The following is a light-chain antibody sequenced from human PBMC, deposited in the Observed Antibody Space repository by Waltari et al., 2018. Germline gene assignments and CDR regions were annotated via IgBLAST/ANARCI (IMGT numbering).Light chain of an antibody. CDR3: SSQSSDNVVL. CDR1: SLDVGGYNS. CDR2: DVS. V-gene: IGLV2-14*03. Sequence: QSALTQPASVSGSPGQSITISSTATSLDVGGYNSVSWYQDHPGQAPKVIIYDVSDRPSGISERFSGSKSGNTASLTISGLQAEDEADYYCSSQSSDNVVLFGGGTKLTVL. J-gene: IGLJ2*01.